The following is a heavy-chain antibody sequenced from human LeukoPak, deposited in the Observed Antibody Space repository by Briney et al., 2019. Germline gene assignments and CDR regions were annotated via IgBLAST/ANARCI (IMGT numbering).Heavy chain of an antibody. J-gene: IGHJ4*02. D-gene: IGHD6-19*01. CDR2: INHSGST. CDR3: AREAWWIAVAGPFDC. Sequence: ASETLSLTCAVYGGSFSGYYWSWIRQPPGKGLEWIGEINHSGSTNYNPSLKSRVTISVDTSKNQFSLKLSSVTAADTAVYYCAREAWWIAVAGPFDCWGQGTLVTVSS. CDR1: GGSFSGYY. V-gene: IGHV4-34*01.